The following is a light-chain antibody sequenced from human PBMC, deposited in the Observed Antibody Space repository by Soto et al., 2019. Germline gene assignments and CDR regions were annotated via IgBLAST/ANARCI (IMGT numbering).Light chain of an antibody. V-gene: IGKV1-39*01. CDR1: QSISSY. CDR2: AAS. CDR3: QQSYSTPYT. J-gene: IGKJ2*01. Sequence: DIQMTQSPSSLSAYVGDRVTITCRASQSISSYLNWYQQKPGKAPKLLIYAASSLQRGVPSRFSGSGSGTDFTLTISSLQPEDFATYYCQQSYSTPYTFGQGTKLEIK.